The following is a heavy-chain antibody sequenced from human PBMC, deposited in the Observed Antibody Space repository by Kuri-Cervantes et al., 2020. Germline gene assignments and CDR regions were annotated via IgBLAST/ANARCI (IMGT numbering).Heavy chain of an antibody. CDR3: AKDHQSSTNNYDYMDV. J-gene: IGHJ6*03. D-gene: IGHD5-24*01. CDR2: ISGSGGNT. V-gene: IGHV3-23*01. Sequence: GGSLRLSCAASGFTFSSYWMSWVRQAPGKGLEWVSVISGSGGNTYYAESVKGRFTISRDNSKNTLYVQMNSLRAEDTAIYYCAKDHQSSTNNYDYMDVWGKGTTVTVSS. CDR1: GFTFSSYW.